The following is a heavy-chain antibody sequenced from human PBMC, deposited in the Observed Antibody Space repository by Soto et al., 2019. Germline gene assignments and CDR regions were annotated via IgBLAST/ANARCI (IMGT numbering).Heavy chain of an antibody. D-gene: IGHD1-1*01. V-gene: IGHV4-39*01. J-gene: IGHJ1*01. Sequence: PSETLSLTCSVSGGSIKGPTYYWGWVRQPPGKGLEWIGLVYHSGSTFYNPSLKSRLTLSVDTSKDQFSLSLKSATVADTAVCFCAMPTIPDNMMAILEYWGPGILVTVSS. CDR2: VYHSGST. CDR3: AMPTIPDNMMAILEY. CDR1: GGSIKGPTYY.